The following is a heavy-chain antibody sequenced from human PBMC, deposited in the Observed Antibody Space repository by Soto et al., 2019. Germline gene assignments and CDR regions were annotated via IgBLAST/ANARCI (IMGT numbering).Heavy chain of an antibody. CDR1: GFTFTKFA. Sequence: ESGGGVVQPGRSLRLSCAASGFTFTKFAMHWVRRAPGKGLEWVAVISYDGSENNYADSVKGRFTISRDNSKNTLYLQMNSLRAEDTAVYYCARDRDEILTGYHDYWGQGTLVTVSS. CDR3: ARDRDEILTGYHDY. D-gene: IGHD3-9*01. V-gene: IGHV3-30-3*01. CDR2: ISYDGSEN. J-gene: IGHJ4*02.